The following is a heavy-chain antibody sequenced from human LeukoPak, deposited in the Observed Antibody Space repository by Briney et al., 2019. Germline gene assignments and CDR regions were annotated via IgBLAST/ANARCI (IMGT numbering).Heavy chain of an antibody. J-gene: IGHJ4*02. CDR2: IYYSGST. Sequence: PSETLSLTCTVSGGSLSSYYWSWIRQPPGKGLERIGYIYYSGSTNYNPPLKSRVTISVDTSKNQFALKLSSVTAADTALYYCARTDYYGSGSYYKHWGQGTLVTVSS. V-gene: IGHV4-59*01. CDR3: ARTDYYGSGSYYKH. CDR1: GGSLSSYY. D-gene: IGHD3-10*01.